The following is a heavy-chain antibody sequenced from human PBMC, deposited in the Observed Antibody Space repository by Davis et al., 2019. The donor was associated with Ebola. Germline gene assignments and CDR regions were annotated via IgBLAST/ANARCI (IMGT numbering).Heavy chain of an antibody. CDR3: ARSGLSFGVVKYHYGMDV. D-gene: IGHD3-3*01. V-gene: IGHV3-7*03. CDR1: GFTFRSFS. Sequence: GGSLRPSCPASGFTFRSFSTTWVRQVPGKGLEWVANIHPDGSEKYYVDSVKGRFTISRDNTKNSLYLHMNSLRAEDTAVYYCARSGLSFGVVKYHYGMDVWGKGTTVTVSS. CDR2: IHPDGSEK. J-gene: IGHJ6*04.